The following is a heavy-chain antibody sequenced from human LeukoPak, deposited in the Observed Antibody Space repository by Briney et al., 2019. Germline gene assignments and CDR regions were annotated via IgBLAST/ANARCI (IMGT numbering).Heavy chain of an antibody. CDR1: GFTFSSYW. J-gene: IGHJ4*02. CDR3: AREAYSSDWYGGFDY. Sequence: PGGSLRLSCAASGFTFSSYWMSWVRQAPGKGLEWVANIKQDGSEKYYVDSVKGRFTISRDNAKNSLYLQMNSLRAEDTAVYYCAREAYSSDWYGGFDYWGQGTLVTVSS. V-gene: IGHV3-7*01. CDR2: IKQDGSEK. D-gene: IGHD6-19*01.